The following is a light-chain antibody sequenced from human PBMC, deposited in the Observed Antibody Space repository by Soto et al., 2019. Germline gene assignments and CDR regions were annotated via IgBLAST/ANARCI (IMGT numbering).Light chain of an antibody. Sequence: QSVLTQPRSVSVSPGQSVTISCTGTSSDVGGYNYVSCYQEQPGKAPKLMIYDVSKRPSGVPDRFSGSKSGNTASLTISGLQAEDEADYYCCSYAGSYSYVFGTGTKVTVL. J-gene: IGLJ1*01. V-gene: IGLV2-11*01. CDR2: DVS. CDR3: CSYAGSYSYV. CDR1: SSDVGGYNY.